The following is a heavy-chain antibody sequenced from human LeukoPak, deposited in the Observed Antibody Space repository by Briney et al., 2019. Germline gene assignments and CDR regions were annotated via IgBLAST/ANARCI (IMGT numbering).Heavy chain of an antibody. D-gene: IGHD5-24*01. CDR3: ARDYKYAFDN. CDR2: IGISSGNT. V-gene: IGHV3-48*01. J-gene: IGHJ4*02. CDR1: GFTFSDYS. Sequence: GGSLRLSCAASGFTFSDYSMNWVRQAPGKGLEWISYIGISSGNTKYADSVKGRFTISGDKAKNSLYLQMNSLRVEDTAAYYCARDYKYAFDNWGQGTLVTVSS.